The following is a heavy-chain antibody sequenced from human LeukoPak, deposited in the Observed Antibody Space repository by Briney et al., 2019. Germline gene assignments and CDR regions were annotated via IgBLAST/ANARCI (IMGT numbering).Heavy chain of an antibody. Sequence: GGSLRLSCAASGFSFSSYAMNWVRQAPGKGLEWVSTISGSGSSTYYADSVKGRFTISRDNAKNTLYLQMNSLRAEDTAAYYCARGGLAVAEWYCFDYWGQGTLVPGSS. V-gene: IGHV3-23*01. CDR1: GFSFSSYA. J-gene: IGHJ4*01. CDR2: ISGSGSST. D-gene: IGHD6-19*01. CDR3: ARGGLAVAEWYCFDY.